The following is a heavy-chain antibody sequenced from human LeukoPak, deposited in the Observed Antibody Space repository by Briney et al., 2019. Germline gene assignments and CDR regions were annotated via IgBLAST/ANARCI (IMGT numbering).Heavy chain of an antibody. CDR2: TYYRSKWYN. Sequence: SQTLSLTCVISGDIVSSNSVAWNWIRQSPSRGLEWLGRTYYRSKWYNEYAVSVKSRITINPDTSKNQLSLQLNSVTPEDTAVYYCASRYCSSTSCPYYFDYWGQGTLVTVSS. D-gene: IGHD2-2*01. J-gene: IGHJ4*02. V-gene: IGHV6-1*01. CDR3: ASRYCSSTSCPYYFDY. CDR1: GDIVSSNSVA.